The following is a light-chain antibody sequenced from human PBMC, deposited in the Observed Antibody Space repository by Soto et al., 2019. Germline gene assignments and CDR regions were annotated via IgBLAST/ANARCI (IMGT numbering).Light chain of an antibody. J-gene: IGKJ2*01. V-gene: IGKV1-39*01. CDR3: QQTYSMPVT. CDR2: ATS. Sequence: DVQMTQSPSSLSASVGDRVTITCRASQNIASFLNWYQQRPGTAPKLLIYATSNLESGVPSRFSGRGSVTDFTLSIYSLQPEDFATYFCQQTYSMPVTFGQGTKLE. CDR1: QNIASF.